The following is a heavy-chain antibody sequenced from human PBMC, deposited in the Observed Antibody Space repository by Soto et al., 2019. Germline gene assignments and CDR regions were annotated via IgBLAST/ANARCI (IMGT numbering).Heavy chain of an antibody. CDR1: GYTFTSYG. V-gene: IGHV1-18*01. D-gene: IGHD1-1*01. Sequence: ASVKVSCKASGYTFTSYGISWVRQAPGQGLEWMGWISAYNGNTNYAQKLQGRVTMTTDTSTSTAYMELRNLRSDDTAVYYWARNRQLGDNWFDPWGQGTLVTVSS. CDR2: ISAYNGNT. CDR3: ARNRQLGDNWFDP. J-gene: IGHJ5*02.